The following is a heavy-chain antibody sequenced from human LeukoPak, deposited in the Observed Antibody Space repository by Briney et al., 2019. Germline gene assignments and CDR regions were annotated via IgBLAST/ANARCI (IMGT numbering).Heavy chain of an antibody. Sequence: SETLSLTCTVSGGSISSGNYYWSWIRQPAGKGLEWIGRIYTSGSTNYNPSLKSRVTISVDTSKNQFSLKLSSVTAADTAVYYCARLEHCGGDCYRDYWGQGTLVTVSS. V-gene: IGHV4-61*02. CDR2: IYTSGST. CDR3: ARLEHCGGDCYRDY. D-gene: IGHD2-21*02. J-gene: IGHJ4*02. CDR1: GGSISSGNYY.